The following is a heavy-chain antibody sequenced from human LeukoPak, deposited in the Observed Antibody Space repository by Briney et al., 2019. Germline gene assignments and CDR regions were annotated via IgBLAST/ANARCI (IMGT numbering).Heavy chain of an antibody. CDR2: IAPGDPAT. CDR1: GFTFTAYW. V-gene: IGHV5-51*01. J-gene: IGHJ4*02. D-gene: IGHD3-22*01. Sequence: GESLKISCKTSGFTFTAYWIVWVRQVPGKGLECVGGIAPGDPATRYSPSFQGQVTISADKSITTAYLQWSSLKASDTAIYFCARSDYYDSSTQSSGWYFDYWGQGSLVTVSS. CDR3: ARSDYYDSSTQSSGWYFDY.